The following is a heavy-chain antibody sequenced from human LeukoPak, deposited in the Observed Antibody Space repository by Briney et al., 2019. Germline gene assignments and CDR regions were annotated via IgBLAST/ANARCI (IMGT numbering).Heavy chain of an antibody. J-gene: IGHJ4*02. CDR3: AKQTEDYSDSSYGYYFDY. CDR2: ISWNSGSI. CDR1: GFTFDDYA. Sequence: GRSLRLSCAASGFTFDDYAMHWVRQVPGKGLEWVSGISWNSGSIGHADSVKGRFTISRDNAKNSLYLQMNSLRAEDTALYYCAKQTEDYSDSSYGYYFDYWGQGTLVTVSS. D-gene: IGHD3-22*01. V-gene: IGHV3-9*01.